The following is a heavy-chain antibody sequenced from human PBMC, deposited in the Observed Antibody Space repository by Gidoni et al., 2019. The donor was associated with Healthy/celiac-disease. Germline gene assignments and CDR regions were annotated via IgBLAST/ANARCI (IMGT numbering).Heavy chain of an antibody. CDR3: ARFVLYSSSWDY. V-gene: IGHV4-39*01. D-gene: IGHD6-6*01. CDR1: GGSISSSSYY. J-gene: IGHJ4*02. CDR2: IYYSGST. Sequence: QLQLQESGPGLVKPSATLSLTCTVSGGSISSSSYYWGWIRQPPGKGLEWIGSIYYSGSTYYNPSLKSRVTISVDTSKNQFSLKLSSVTAADTAVYYCARFVLYSSSWDYWGQGTLVTVSS.